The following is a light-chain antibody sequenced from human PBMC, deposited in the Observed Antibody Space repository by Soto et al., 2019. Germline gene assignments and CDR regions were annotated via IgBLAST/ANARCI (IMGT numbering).Light chain of an antibody. CDR2: GAS. CDR3: QQYGGSPFS. J-gene: IGKJ3*01. Sequence: VLTQSPGTLSLSPGETATLSCRANQIVSSTYLAWFQQKPGQAPRLLIYGASSRATGIPDRFSGSGSGTDFTLTINRLEPEDFAVYYCQQYGGSPFSFGPGTKVDIK. CDR1: QIVSSTY. V-gene: IGKV3-20*01.